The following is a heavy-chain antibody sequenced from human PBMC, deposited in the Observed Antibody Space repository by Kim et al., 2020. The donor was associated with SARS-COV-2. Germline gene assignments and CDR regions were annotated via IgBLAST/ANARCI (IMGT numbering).Heavy chain of an antibody. CDR3: ARTLSGLYFDY. CDR1: GFSLNTSEMC. D-gene: IGHD3-10*01. J-gene: IGHJ4*02. V-gene: IGHV2-70*01. CDR2: IDWDDDK. Sequence: SGPTLVNPTQTLTLTCSFSGFSLNTSEMCVSWIRQTPGMALEWLALIDWDDDKYYTASLKTRLSISKDTSKNQVVLTMTNMDPVDTATYFCARTLSGLYFDYWGQGILVTVSS.